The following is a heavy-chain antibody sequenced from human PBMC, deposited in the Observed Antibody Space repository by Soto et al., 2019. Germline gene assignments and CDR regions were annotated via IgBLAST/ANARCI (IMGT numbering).Heavy chain of an antibody. D-gene: IGHD3-3*01. J-gene: IGHJ4*02. Sequence: QVQVVRSGAEVKKPGASVKVSCKASGYTFTSYYMHWVRQVPGQGLEWMGMISPSGGTTYAQRFQGRVTMTSDTSTSTVHMELSSLRSEDTAVYYCARDPWNYWGQGTLVTVSS. V-gene: IGHV1-46*01. CDR3: ARDPWNY. CDR2: ISPSGGT. CDR1: GYTFTSYY.